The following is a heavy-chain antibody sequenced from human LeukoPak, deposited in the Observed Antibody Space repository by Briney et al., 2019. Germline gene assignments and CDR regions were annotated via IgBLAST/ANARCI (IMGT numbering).Heavy chain of an antibody. D-gene: IGHD2-2*01. CDR1: GYSFTSYW. J-gene: IGHJ5*02. CDR3: ARGGYCSSTSCYEENWFDP. CDR2: IYPADSDT. Sequence: GESLKISCKGSGYSFTSYWIGWVRQMPGKGLEWMGLIYPADSDTRYSPSFQAQVTISADKSISTAYLQWSSLKASDTAMYYCARGGYCSSTSCYEENWFDPWGQGTLVTVSS. V-gene: IGHV5-51*01.